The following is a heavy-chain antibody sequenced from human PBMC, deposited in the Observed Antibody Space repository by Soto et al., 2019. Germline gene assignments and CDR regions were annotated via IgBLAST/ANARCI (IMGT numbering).Heavy chain of an antibody. J-gene: IGHJ4*02. CDR3: AKVPPILLMVYAYFDY. V-gene: IGHV3-23*01. CDR2: ISGSGGSK. CDR1: GFTFSSYA. Sequence: EVQLLESGGGLVQPGGSLRLSCAASGFTFSSYAMSWVRQAPGKGLEWVSAISGSGGSKYYADSVKGRFTISRDNSKNPLYLQMNSLRAEDTAVYYCAKVPPILLMVYAYFDYWGQGTLVTVSS. D-gene: IGHD2-8*01.